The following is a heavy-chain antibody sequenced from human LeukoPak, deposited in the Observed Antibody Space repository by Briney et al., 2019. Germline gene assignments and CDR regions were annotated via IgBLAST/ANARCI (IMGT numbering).Heavy chain of an antibody. CDR3: ARPRQGGDILTGYLY. D-gene: IGHD3-9*01. Sequence: PSETLSLTCTVSGGSISSSSYYWGWIRQPPGKGLEWIGSIYYSGSTYYNPSLKSRVTISVDTSKNQFSLKLSSVTAADTAVYYCARPRQGGDILTGYLYWGQGTLVTVSS. J-gene: IGHJ4*02. CDR1: GGSISSSSYY. CDR2: IYYSGST. V-gene: IGHV4-39*01.